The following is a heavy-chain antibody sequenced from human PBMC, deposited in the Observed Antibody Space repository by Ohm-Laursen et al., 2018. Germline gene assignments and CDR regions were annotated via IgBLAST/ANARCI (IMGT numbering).Heavy chain of an antibody. Sequence: SLRLSCAASGFSFSAFEMNWIRQAPGKGLEWISYISSSGRTVNHVDSVKGRFTISRDNAKNSLFLQLSNVRAEDTAVYYCAMGWGYFPSWGQGTLVIVSS. D-gene: IGHD3-16*01. V-gene: IGHV3-48*03. CDR2: ISSSGRTV. CDR1: GFSFSAFE. J-gene: IGHJ1*01. CDR3: AMGWGYFPS.